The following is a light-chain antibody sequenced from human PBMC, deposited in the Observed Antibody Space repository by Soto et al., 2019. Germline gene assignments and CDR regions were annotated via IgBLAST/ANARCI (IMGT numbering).Light chain of an antibody. J-gene: IGKJ1*01. V-gene: IGKV3-11*01. CDR3: QQRSNELST. Sequence: LLTQSPAIMSFSTGQRATLSCRATQGVVSYLTWYQQKPGQAPRLLIYDTFTMATGIPARFSGSGSVTDFTLTISSLQPEDFAVYYCQQRSNELSTFGQGTKV. CDR2: DTF. CDR1: QGVVSY.